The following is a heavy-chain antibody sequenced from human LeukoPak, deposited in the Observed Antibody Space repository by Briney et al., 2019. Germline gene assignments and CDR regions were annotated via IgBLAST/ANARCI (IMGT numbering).Heavy chain of an antibody. CDR1: GGSISSSSYD. V-gene: IGHV4-39*01. D-gene: IGHD3-10*01. CDR2: IYYSGST. J-gene: IGHJ6*02. CDR3: ARHSQTYYYGSGSYYNVYYYYGMDV. Sequence: SETLSLTCTVSGGSISSSSYDWGWIRQPPGKGLEWIGSIYYSGSTYYNPSLKSRVTISVDTSKNQFSLKLSSVTAADTAVYYCARHSQTYYYGSGSYYNVYYYYGMDVWGQGTTVTVSS.